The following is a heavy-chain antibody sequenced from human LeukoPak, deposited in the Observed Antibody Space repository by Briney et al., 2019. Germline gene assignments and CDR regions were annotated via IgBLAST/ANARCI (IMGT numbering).Heavy chain of an antibody. D-gene: IGHD3-9*01. CDR1: AFTVSSYE. V-gene: IGHV3-48*03. J-gene: IGHJ4*02. Sequence: GGSLILSWAVYAFTVSSYEMNWVRQAPGKGLEWVSYISSSGSNIYHADSVKGRFTISTDTATNSLYLQMNSLRAEDASVYYCAKDRILTGRYYLDYWGRGTMLAVRS. CDR3: AKDRILTGRYYLDY. CDR2: ISSSGSNI.